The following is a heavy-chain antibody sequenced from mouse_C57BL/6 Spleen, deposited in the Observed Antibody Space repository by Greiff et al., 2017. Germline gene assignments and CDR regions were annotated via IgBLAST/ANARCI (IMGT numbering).Heavy chain of an antibody. CDR1: GYTFTDYY. Sequence: EVQLQQSGPELVKPGASVKISCKASGYTFTDYYMNWVKQSHGKSLEWIGDINPNNGGTSYNQKFKGKATLTVDKSSRTAYMELRSLTSEDSAVYYCARLDYWGQGTTLTVSS. J-gene: IGHJ2*01. CDR2: INPNNGGT. CDR3: ARLDY. V-gene: IGHV1-26*01.